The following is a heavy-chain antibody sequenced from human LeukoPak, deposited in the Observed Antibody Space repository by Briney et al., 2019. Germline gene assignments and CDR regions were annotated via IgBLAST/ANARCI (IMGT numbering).Heavy chain of an antibody. CDR2: INPSGGST. V-gene: IGHV1-46*01. CDR1: GYTFTRYY. Sequence: ASVKVSCKASGYTFTRYYIHWVRQAPGQGPEWMGMINPSGGSTSYAQKFQGRVTMTRDMSTSTVYMELSSLRSEDTAVYYCARERLRDGTFDPWGQGTLVTVSS. J-gene: IGHJ5*02. D-gene: IGHD3-22*01. CDR3: ARERLRDGTFDP.